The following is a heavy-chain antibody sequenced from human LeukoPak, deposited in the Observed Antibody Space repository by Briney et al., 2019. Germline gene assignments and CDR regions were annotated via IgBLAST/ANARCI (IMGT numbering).Heavy chain of an antibody. CDR1: GGSISSGDYY. Sequence: SETLSLTCTVSGGSISSGDYYWSWIRQPPGKGLEWIGYIYYSGSTYYNPSLKSRVNISVDTSKNQFSLKLSSVTAADTAVYYCAREGSRFGELLAFDYWGQGTLVSVSS. D-gene: IGHD3-10*01. J-gene: IGHJ4*02. CDR2: IYYSGST. V-gene: IGHV4-30-4*01. CDR3: AREGSRFGELLAFDY.